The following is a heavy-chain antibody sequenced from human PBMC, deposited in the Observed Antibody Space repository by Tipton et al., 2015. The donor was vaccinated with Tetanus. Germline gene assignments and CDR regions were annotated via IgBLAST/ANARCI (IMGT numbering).Heavy chain of an antibody. D-gene: IGHD1-26*01. CDR3: AREGVYYQDGRGFYAFDV. CDR2: IYVTGAT. CDR1: GGSISNYY. J-gene: IGHJ3*01. V-gene: IGHV4-4*07. Sequence: TLSLTCSVSGGSISNYYWNWIRQPAGKGLEWIGRIYVTGATNHSPALQSQGTVSIDRAKTQLSLSLTSVTAADAAMYYCAREGVYYQDGRGFYAFDVWGRGTMVAVSS.